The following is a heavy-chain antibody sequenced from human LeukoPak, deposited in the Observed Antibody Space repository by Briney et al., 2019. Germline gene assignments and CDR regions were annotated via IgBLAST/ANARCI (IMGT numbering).Heavy chain of an antibody. D-gene: IGHD6-13*01. CDR1: GFIVSNNY. CDR3: ARDQKSSSSFQD. Sequence: PGGSLRLSCAVSGFIVSNNYMTWVRQAPGKGLEWVSVTYTGGSTYYADSVKGRFTISRDDSKNTLYLQMIGLRVEDTAVYYCARDQKSSSSFQDWGQGTLVTVSS. V-gene: IGHV3-66*01. CDR2: TYTGGST. J-gene: IGHJ1*01.